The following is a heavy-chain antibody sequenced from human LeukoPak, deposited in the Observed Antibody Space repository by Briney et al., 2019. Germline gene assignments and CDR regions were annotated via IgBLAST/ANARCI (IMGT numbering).Heavy chain of an antibody. D-gene: IGHD6-13*01. Sequence: SPSETLSLTCTVSGGSISSYYWSWIRQPPGKGLEWIGYIYYSGSTNYNPSLKSRVTISVDTSKNQFSLKLSSVTAADTAVYYCARDRPYSSSHDAFDIWGQGTMVTVSS. J-gene: IGHJ3*02. CDR2: IYYSGST. V-gene: IGHV4-59*12. CDR1: GGSISSYY. CDR3: ARDRPYSSSHDAFDI.